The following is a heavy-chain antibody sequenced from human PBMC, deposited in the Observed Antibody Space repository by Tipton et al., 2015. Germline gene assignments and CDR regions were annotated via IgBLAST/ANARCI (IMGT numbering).Heavy chain of an antibody. J-gene: IGHJ4*02. CDR2: MYYSGRT. CDR1: GDSISSYNW. Sequence: TLSLTCGVSGDSISSYNWWSWVRQPPGKGLECIGTMYYSGRTYYNPSLKSRVTISVDTSKNGFSLRLNSVTAADTAVYYCARHGAGTTIIDYWGQGTLVTVSS. D-gene: IGHD1-1*01. CDR3: ARHGAGTTIIDY. V-gene: IGHV4-4*02.